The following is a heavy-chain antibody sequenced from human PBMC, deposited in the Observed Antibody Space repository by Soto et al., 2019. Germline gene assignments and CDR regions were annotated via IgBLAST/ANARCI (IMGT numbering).Heavy chain of an antibody. J-gene: IGHJ5*02. CDR1: GGSISSSSYY. V-gene: IGHV4-39*01. D-gene: IGHD3-10*01. Sequence: QLQLQESGPGLVKPSETLSLTCTVSGGSISSSSYYWGWIRQPPGKGLEWIGSHSGSTSYNPSLKSRVTMSVDTSKNQFSLQLTSVTAADTAVYYCARQDYFNWFDLWGQGTLVTVSS. CDR3: ARQDYFNWFDL. CDR2: HSGST.